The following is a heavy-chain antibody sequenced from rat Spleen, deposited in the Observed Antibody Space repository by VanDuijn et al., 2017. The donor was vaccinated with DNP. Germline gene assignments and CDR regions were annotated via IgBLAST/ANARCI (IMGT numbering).Heavy chain of an antibody. V-gene: IGHV3-1*01. Sequence: EVQLQESGPGLVKPSQSLSLTCSVTGYSITGDYWGWIRKFPGNKMEWIGHISYSATTTYNPSLKSRISITRDTSKNQFFLQLNSVTTEDTATYYCVRWVRALDYWGQGVMVTVSS. CDR1: GYSITGDY. CDR2: ISYSATT. CDR3: VRWVRALDY. D-gene: IGHD4-1*01. J-gene: IGHJ2*01.